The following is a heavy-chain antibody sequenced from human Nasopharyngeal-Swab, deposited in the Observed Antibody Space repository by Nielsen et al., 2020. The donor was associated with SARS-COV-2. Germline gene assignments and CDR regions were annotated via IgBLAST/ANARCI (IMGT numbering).Heavy chain of an antibody. CDR3: ARGGNSGTHFDY. V-gene: IGHV1-8*01. D-gene: IGHD1-26*01. Sequence: ASVKVSCKASGYTFTKFDINWVRQATGQGLEWMGWMNTDSGDADYVQKFQGRVIMTRDTSMNTAFMELSSLRSDDTAVYYCARGGNSGTHFDYWGQGTLVTVSS. J-gene: IGHJ4*02. CDR2: MNTDSGDA. CDR1: GYTFTKFD.